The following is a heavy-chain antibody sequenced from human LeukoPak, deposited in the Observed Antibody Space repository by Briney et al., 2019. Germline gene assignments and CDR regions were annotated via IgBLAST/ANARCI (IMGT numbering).Heavy chain of an antibody. V-gene: IGHV3-7*01. CDR1: GFTFSSYA. CDR3: ARDDEQYSGYGMDV. CDR2: IKQDGSEK. Sequence: GGSLRLSCAASGFTFSSYAMSWVRQAPGKGLEWVANIKQDGSEKYYVDSVKGRFTISRDNAKNSLYLQMNSLRAEDTAAYYCARDDEQYSGYGMDVWGQGTTVTVSS. J-gene: IGHJ6*02. D-gene: IGHD5-12*01.